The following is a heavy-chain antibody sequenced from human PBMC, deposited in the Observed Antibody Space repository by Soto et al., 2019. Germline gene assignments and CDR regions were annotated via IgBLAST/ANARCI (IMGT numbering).Heavy chain of an antibody. V-gene: IGHV1-69*02. J-gene: IGHJ4*02. CDR3: ARGRLGCSGGSCYSLFDY. CDR2: IIPILGIA. Sequence: QVQLVQSGAEVKKPGSSVKVSCKASGGTFSSYTISWVRQAPGQGLEWMGRIIPILGIANYAQKFQGRVTITADKATSTADMELGSLRSEDTAVEYCARGRLGCSGGSCYSLFDYWGQGTLVTVSS. D-gene: IGHD2-15*01. CDR1: GGTFSSYT.